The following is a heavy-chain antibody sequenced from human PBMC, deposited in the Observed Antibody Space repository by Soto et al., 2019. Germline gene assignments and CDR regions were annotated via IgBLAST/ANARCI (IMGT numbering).Heavy chain of an antibody. V-gene: IGHV4-4*07. Sequence: XPLPLTCTFSNGSISNFYWNWIRQSAVKGLEWIGRIHGSGSATYNPSLRSRVTMSVDTSKNQFSLKVNSVTGADTAVYYCARSSHKESWFDPWGQGTLVTVSS. CDR2: IHGSGSA. CDR1: NGSISNFY. J-gene: IGHJ5*02. D-gene: IGHD6-13*01. CDR3: ARSSHKESWFDP.